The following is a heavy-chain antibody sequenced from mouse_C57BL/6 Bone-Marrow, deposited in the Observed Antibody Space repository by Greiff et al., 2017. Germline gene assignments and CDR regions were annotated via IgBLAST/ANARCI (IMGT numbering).Heavy chain of an antibody. CDR2: IYPRDGST. Sequence: VQRVESGPELVKPGASVKLSCKASGYTFTSYDINWVKQRPGQGLEWIGWIYPRDGSTKYNEKFKGKATLTVDTSSSTGYMELHSLTSADSAVYSGARLELDGSSGDWYFDVWGTGTTVTVSS. V-gene: IGHV1-85*01. D-gene: IGHD1-1*01. CDR1: GYTFTSYD. J-gene: IGHJ1*03. CDR3: ARLELDGSSGDWYFDV.